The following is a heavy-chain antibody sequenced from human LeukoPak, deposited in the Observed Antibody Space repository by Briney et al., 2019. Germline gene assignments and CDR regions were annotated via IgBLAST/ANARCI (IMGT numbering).Heavy chain of an antibody. CDR1: GFSVSSKY. Sequence: QPGGSLRLSCAASGFSVSSKYMSWVRQAPGKGLEWVSVLYSGGTTYYADSVKGRFTISRDNSKNTLYLQMNNLRADDSAVYYCARQVSGALDIWGQGALVTVSS. V-gene: IGHV3-53*01. CDR3: ARQVSGALDI. J-gene: IGHJ3*02. CDR2: LYSGGTT.